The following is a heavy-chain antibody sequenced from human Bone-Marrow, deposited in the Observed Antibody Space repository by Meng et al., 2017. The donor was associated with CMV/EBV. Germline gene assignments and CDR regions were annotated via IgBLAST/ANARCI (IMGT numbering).Heavy chain of an antibody. J-gene: IGHJ6*02. CDR3: ARVKLLGNYGMDV. CDR1: GFTFSNYE. Sequence: GASLKISCAASGFTFSNYEMNWVRQAPGQGLEWVSYISTSGSIIYYSDTVKGRFTISRDNGKNSLYLQMNSLRAEDTAVYYCARVKLLGNYGMDVWGQATTVTVSS. CDR2: ISTSGSII. D-gene: IGHD2-21*02. V-gene: IGHV3-48*03.